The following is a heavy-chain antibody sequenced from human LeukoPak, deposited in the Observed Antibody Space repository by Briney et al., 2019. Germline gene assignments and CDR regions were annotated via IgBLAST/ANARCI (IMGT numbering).Heavy chain of an antibody. D-gene: IGHD1-26*01. Sequence: PGGSLRLSCAASGFTFSSYWMSWVRQAPGKGLEWVANIKQDGSEKYYVDSVKGRFTISRDNAKNSLYLQMNSLRAEDTAVYYCAKDPSSDIVGANVDYWGQGTLVTVSS. V-gene: IGHV3-7*01. CDR2: IKQDGSEK. CDR1: GFTFSSYW. CDR3: AKDPSSDIVGANVDY. J-gene: IGHJ4*02.